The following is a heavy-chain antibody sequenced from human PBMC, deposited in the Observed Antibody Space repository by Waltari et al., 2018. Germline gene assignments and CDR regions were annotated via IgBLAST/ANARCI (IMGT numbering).Heavy chain of an antibody. CDR2: IYHSGST. Sequence: QVQLQESGPGLVKPSETLSLTCAVSGYSISSGYYWGWIRQPPGTGLEWIGSIYHSGSTYYNPSLKSRVTISVDTSKNQFSLKLSSVTAADTAVYYCARLPPDCWGQEPWSPSPQ. CDR1: GYSISSGYY. D-gene: IGHD2-15*01. J-gene: IGHJ4*02. CDR3: ARLPPDC. V-gene: IGHV4-38-2*01.